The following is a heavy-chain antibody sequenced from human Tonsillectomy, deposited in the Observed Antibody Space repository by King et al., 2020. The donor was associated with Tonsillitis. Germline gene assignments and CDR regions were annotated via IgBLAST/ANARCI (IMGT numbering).Heavy chain of an antibody. CDR2: IYTSGST. CDR1: GGSISSGYYY. Sequence: QLQESGPGLVKPSQTLSLTCSVSGGSISSGYYYWSWIRQPAGKGLEWIGRIYTSGSTNYNPSLKSRVTISVDTSKNQVSLKLSSVTAADTAVYHCAREYYQYSFDPWGQGTMVTVSS. J-gene: IGHJ5*02. V-gene: IGHV4-61*02. CDR3: AREYYQYSFDP. D-gene: IGHD3-10*01.